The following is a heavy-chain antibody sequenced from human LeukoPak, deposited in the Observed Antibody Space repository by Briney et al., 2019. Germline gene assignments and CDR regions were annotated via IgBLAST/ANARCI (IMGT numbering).Heavy chain of an antibody. J-gene: IGHJ4*02. CDR3: ARDYSSVPEY. D-gene: IGHD6-19*01. CDR2: IKPDGSYT. V-gene: IGHV3-74*01. Sequence: GGSLRLSCAASGFPFSGYWMYWLRQAPGKGKVWVSRIKPDGSYTSYADFVKGRFTTSRDNAKNTLYLQLSSLRAEDTAVYYCARDYSSVPEYWGQGTLVTVSS. CDR1: GFPFSGYW.